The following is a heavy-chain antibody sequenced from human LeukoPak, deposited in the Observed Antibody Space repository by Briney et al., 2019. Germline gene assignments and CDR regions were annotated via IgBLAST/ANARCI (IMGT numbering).Heavy chain of an antibody. CDR1: GFTFSNYG. D-gene: IGHD1-7*01. CDR3: TREGMGTTFSAWFEP. V-gene: IGHV3-30*03. Sequence: GRSLRLSCAASGFTFSNYGMHWVRQAPGKGLEWVAVVSSDGSIDYYADSLRGRFTVSRDNSKNTMFLQFNTLGPEDTAVYYCTREGMGTTFSAWFEPWGQGTLVTVSS. J-gene: IGHJ5*02. CDR2: VSSDGSID.